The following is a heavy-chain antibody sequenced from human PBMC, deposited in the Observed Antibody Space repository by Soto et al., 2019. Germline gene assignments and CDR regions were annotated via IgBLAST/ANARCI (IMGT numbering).Heavy chain of an antibody. D-gene: IGHD6-6*01. Sequence: QVQLQQWGAGLLKPSETLSLTCAVYGVSFSGYYWSWIRQPPGKGLEWMGEINPSGSTNYNPSLKRRVTISVDTSKNQFSLKLSSVTAADTAVYYCARGRRSIAPRHRARGAQFDYWGQGTLVTVSS. J-gene: IGHJ4*02. CDR2: INPSGST. V-gene: IGHV4-34*01. CDR3: ARGRRSIAPRHRARGAQFDY. CDR1: GVSFSGYY.